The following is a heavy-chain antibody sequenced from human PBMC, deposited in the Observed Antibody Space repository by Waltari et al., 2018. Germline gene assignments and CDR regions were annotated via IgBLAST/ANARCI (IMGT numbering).Heavy chain of an antibody. CDR2: IDTSGST. V-gene: IGHV4-4*07. D-gene: IGHD6-19*01. CDR3: ARGAVAGTGFRWFDP. Sequence: QVQLQESGPGLVKPSATLSLTCTVSGGSISSSYWSWIRQPAGKGLEWIGRIDTSGSTNYNPSLKSRVTMSVDTSKNQFSLKLSSVTAADTAVYYCARGAVAGTGFRWFDPWGQGTLVTVSS. J-gene: IGHJ5*02. CDR1: GGSISSSY.